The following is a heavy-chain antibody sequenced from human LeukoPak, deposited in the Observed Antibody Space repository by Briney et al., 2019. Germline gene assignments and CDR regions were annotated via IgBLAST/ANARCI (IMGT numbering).Heavy chain of an antibody. J-gene: IGHJ4*02. Sequence: SGGSLRLSCAASGFTFSSYAMSWVRQAPGKGLEWVSAISGSGGSTYYADSVKGRFTISRDNSKNTLYLQMNSLRAEDTAVYYCAKDRPIAVAGTGWFDYWGQGTLVTVSS. V-gene: IGHV3-23*01. CDR2: ISGSGGST. D-gene: IGHD6-19*01. CDR3: AKDRPIAVAGTGWFDY. CDR1: GFTFSSYA.